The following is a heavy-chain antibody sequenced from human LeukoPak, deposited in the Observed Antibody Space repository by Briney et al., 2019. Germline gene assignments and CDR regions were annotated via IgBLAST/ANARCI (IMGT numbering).Heavy chain of an antibody. Sequence: PGGSLRLSCAASAFTFSSFGMHWVRQAPGKGLEWVAVIWYDRSNKYYADSVEGRFTISRDNSKSTLYLQMNSLRAEDTAVYYCARDRETWYFDFWGQGTLVTVSS. V-gene: IGHV3-33*01. CDR1: AFTFSSFG. J-gene: IGHJ4*02. CDR2: IWYDRSNK. CDR3: ARDRETWYFDF.